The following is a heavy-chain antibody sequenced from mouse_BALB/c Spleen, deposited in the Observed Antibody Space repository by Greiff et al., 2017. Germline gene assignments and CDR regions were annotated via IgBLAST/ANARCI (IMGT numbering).Heavy chain of an antibody. CDR1: GYTFTSYW. Sequence: VQLQQSGAELAKPGASVKMSCKASGYTFTSYWMHWVKQRPGQGLEWIGYINPSTGYTEYNQKFKDKATLTADKSSSTAYMQLSSLTSEDSAVYYCARGVSYYGDYWGQGTTLTVSS. V-gene: IGHV1-7*01. CDR3: ARGVSYYGDY. J-gene: IGHJ2*01. CDR2: INPSTGYT.